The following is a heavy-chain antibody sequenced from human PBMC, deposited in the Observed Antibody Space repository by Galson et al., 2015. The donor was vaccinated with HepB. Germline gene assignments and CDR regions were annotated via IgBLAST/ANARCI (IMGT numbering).Heavy chain of an antibody. CDR3: ARAPLGYCSTTSCYTGGGYPLRY. V-gene: IGHV3-33*01. D-gene: IGHD2-2*02. CDR2: IRYDGSNK. Sequence: SLRLSCAASGFTLITYVMHWVRQAPGKGLEWVTFIRYDGSNKYYADSVKGRFTISRDNSKNTLYLQMNSLRAEDAAVYYCARAPLGYCSTTSCYTGGGYPLRYWGQGTLVTVSS. J-gene: IGHJ4*02. CDR1: GFTLITYV.